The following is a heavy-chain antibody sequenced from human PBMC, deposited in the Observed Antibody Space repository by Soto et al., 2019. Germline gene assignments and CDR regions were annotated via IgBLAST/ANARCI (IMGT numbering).Heavy chain of an antibody. CDR3: ARDALGYCGTTICSSWFDP. Sequence: SETLSLTCTVSGGSIGDYSWSWIRQSAGKGLEWLGRISIKGNSHYHPSLKSRVTISVDTSKNQFSLKLSSVTAADTAVYYCARDALGYCGTTICSSWFDPWGQGTLVTVS. J-gene: IGHJ5*02. V-gene: IGHV4-4*07. CDR2: ISIKGNS. D-gene: IGHD2-2*01. CDR1: GGSIGDYS.